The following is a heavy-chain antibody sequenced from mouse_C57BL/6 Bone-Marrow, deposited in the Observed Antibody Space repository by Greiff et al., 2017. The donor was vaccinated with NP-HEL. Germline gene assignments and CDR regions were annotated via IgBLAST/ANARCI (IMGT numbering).Heavy chain of an antibody. Sequence: QVQLKESGPELVKPGASVKISCKASGYAFSSSWMNWVKQRPGKGLEWIGRIYPGDGDTNYNGKFKGKATLTADKSSSTAYMQLSSLTSEDSAVYFCASPRYYYGSFFDYWGQGTTLTVSS. CDR3: ASPRYYYGSFFDY. D-gene: IGHD1-1*01. CDR2: IYPGDGDT. CDR1: GYAFSSSW. V-gene: IGHV1-82*01. J-gene: IGHJ2*01.